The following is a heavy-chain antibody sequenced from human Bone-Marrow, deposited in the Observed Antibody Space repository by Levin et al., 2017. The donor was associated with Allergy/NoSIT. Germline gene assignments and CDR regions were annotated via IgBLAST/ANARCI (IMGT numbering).Heavy chain of an antibody. V-gene: IGHV2-5*02. CDR2: VYWDDDK. Sequence: SGPTLVKPTQTLTLTCSFSGFSLTTRGRGVGWIRQTPKKALEWLALVYWDDDKRYSPSLRSRLIITKDPSRNQVTLSMAFMGPSDSATYYCAHHASDGNSYCSFDFWGQGILVTVSS. CDR3: AHHASDGNSYCSFDF. CDR1: GFSLTTRGRG. D-gene: IGHD3-16*02. J-gene: IGHJ4*02.